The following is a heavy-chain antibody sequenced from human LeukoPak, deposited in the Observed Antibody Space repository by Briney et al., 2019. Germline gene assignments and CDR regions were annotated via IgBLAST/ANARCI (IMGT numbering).Heavy chain of an antibody. D-gene: IGHD3-10*01. J-gene: IGHJ4*02. V-gene: IGHV3-33*01. CDR2: IWHDGSHK. Sequence: GRSLRLSCAASGFAFNTYAMHWVRQAPGKGLKWVTLIWHDGSHKFYIDSVRGRFTISRDNSRNTVYLQMNGLRAEDTAVYYCAGEIFGSGSYPDYWGQGTLVTVSS. CDR3: AGEIFGSGSYPDY. CDR1: GFAFNTYA.